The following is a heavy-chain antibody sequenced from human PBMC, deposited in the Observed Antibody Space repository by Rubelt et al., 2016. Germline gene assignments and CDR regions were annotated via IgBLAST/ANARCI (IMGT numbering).Heavy chain of an antibody. J-gene: IGHJ4*02. V-gene: IGHV1-18*01. Sequence: QVQLVQSGAEVKKPGASVKVSCKASGYTFTSYGISWVRQAPGQGLEGMGWISAYNGNTNDAQKLQGRGTMTTDTSTSTAYMELRSLRSDDTAVYYCARDPLPVRGVIMTPTHWGQGTLVTVSS. CDR3: ARDPLPVRGVIMTPTH. CDR1: GYTFTSYG. D-gene: IGHD3-10*01. CDR2: ISAYNGNT.